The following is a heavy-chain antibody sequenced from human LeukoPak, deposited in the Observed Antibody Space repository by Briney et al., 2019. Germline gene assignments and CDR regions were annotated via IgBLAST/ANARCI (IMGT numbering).Heavy chain of an antibody. CDR3: ARFDCSSTSCYDY. Sequence: SDTLSLTCTVSGGSISIYYWSCIRHPAGKGLEWIGRIYTSGSTNYNPSLKSRVTMSVDTSKNQFSLKLSSVTAADTAVYYCARFDCSSTSCYDYWGQGTLVSVSS. J-gene: IGHJ4*02. CDR2: IYTSGST. D-gene: IGHD2-2*01. CDR1: GGSISIYY. V-gene: IGHV4-4*07.